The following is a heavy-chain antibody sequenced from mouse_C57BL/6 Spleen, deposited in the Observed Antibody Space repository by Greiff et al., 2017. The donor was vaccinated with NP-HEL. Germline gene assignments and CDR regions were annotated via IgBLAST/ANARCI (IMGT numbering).Heavy chain of an antibody. V-gene: IGHV1-53*01. CDR1: GYTFTSYW. Sequence: VQLQQPGTELVKPGASVKLSCKASGYTFTSYWMHWVKQRPGQGLEWIGNINPSNGGTNYNEKFKSKATLSVDKSSSTAYMQLSSLTSDDSAVYYCAREGQLRLPGFAYWGQGTLVTVSA. CDR2: INPSNGGT. CDR3: AREGQLRLPGFAY. J-gene: IGHJ3*01. D-gene: IGHD3-2*02.